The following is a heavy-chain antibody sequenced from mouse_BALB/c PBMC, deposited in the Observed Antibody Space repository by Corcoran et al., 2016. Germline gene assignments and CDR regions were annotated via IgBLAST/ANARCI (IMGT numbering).Heavy chain of an antibody. CDR3: ARDLTTVAAMDY. CDR1: GYTFSSYG. D-gene: IGHD1-1*01. V-gene: IGHV1-9*01. CDR2: ILPGSGST. J-gene: IGHJ4*01. Sequence: QVQLQQSGAELMKPGASVKISCKATGYTFSSYGIEWVKQRPGHGLEWIGEILPGSGSTNYNEKFKGKATFTADTSSNTAYMQLSSLTSEDSAVYYCARDLTTVAAMDYWGQGTSVTVSS.